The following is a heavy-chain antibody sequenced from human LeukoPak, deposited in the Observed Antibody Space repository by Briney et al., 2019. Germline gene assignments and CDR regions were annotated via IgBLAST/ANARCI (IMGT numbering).Heavy chain of an antibody. J-gene: IGHJ4*02. CDR2: IYHSGST. D-gene: IGHD6-19*01. CDR3: ARHSTVPDRRYFDY. Sequence: SETLSLTCAVSGGSISSSNWWSWVRQPPGKGLEWIGEIYHSGSTNYNPSLKSRVTISVDTSKNQFSLKLSSVTATDTAIYYCARHSTVPDRRYFDYWGQGTLVIVSS. CDR1: GGSISSSNW. V-gene: IGHV4-4*02.